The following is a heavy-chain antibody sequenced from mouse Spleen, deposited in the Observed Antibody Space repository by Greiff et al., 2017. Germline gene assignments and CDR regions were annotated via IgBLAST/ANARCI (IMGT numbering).Heavy chain of an antibody. CDR1: GYTFTDYE. Sequence: VQLQQSGAELVRPGASVTLSCKASGYTFTDYEMHWVKQTPVHGLEWIGAIDPETGGTAYNQKFKGKAILTADKSSSTAYMELRSLTSEDSAVYYCTRGYYGNYFAYWGQGTLVTVSA. J-gene: IGHJ3*01. CDR3: TRGYYGNYFAY. V-gene: IGHV1-15*01. D-gene: IGHD2-1*01. CDR2: IDPETGGT.